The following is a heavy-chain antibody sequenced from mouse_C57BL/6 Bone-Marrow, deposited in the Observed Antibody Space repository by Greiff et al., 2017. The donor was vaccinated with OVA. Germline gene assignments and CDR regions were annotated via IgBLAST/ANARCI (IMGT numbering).Heavy chain of an antibody. CDR3: SRTYYDYEAWFAY. CDR1: GFTFKDYN. J-gene: IGHJ3*01. CDR2: IDPEDGET. V-gene: IGHV14-2*01. D-gene: IGHD2-4*01. Sequence: EVKLMESGAELVKPGASVKLSCTASGFTFKDYNLPGVKQRLEQGLRWIGRIDPEDGETKYAPKFQGKATITADTSSTTAYLQLSSLTSEDTAVYYCSRTYYDYEAWFAYWGQGTLVTVSA.